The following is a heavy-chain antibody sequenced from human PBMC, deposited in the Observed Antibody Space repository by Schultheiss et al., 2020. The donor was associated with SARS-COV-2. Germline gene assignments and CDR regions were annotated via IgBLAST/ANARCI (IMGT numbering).Heavy chain of an antibody. V-gene: IGHV4-30-2*01. J-gene: IGHJ5*02. CDR1: GGSISSGDYS. CDR2: IYHSGST. D-gene: IGHD4-17*01. CDR3: ARGDYGDYSS. Sequence: SETLSLTCAVSGGSISSGDYSWSWIRQPPGKGLEWIGYIYHSGSTYYNPSLKSRVTISVDRSKNQFSLKLSSVTAADTAVYYCARGDYGDYSSWGQGTLVTVSS.